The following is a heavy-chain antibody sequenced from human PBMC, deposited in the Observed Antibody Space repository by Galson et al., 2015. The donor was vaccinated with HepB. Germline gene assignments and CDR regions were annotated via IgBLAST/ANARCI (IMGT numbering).Heavy chain of an antibody. V-gene: IGHV3-21*01. Sequence: SLRLSCAAPGFTFSSYSMNWVRQAPGKGLEWVSSISSSSSYIYYADSVKGRFTISRDNAKNSLYLQMNSLRAEDTAVYYCAREDSGSYHLLLYDAFDIWGQGTMVTVSS. J-gene: IGHJ3*02. CDR3: AREDSGSYHLLLYDAFDI. CDR2: ISSSSSYI. D-gene: IGHD1-26*01. CDR1: GFTFSSYS.